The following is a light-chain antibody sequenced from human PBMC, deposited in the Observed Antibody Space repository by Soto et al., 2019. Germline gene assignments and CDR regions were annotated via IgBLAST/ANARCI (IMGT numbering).Light chain of an antibody. V-gene: IGKV1-5*03. CDR2: RAS. Sequence: DIQMTQSPSTLSASVGDRVTITCRASQSISNWLVWYQQKPGKAPNLLIYRASSLGSGVPSRFSGSGSGTEFTLTISSLQSDDFAPYYCQHYASYPLTFGGGTKVEIK. CDR1: QSISNW. CDR3: QHYASYPLT. J-gene: IGKJ4*01.